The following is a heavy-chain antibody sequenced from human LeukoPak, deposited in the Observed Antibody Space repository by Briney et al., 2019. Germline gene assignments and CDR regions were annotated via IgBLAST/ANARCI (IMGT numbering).Heavy chain of an antibody. CDR1: GFTFSSYA. D-gene: IGHD5-24*01. CDR3: AKTRDGYNYYFDY. CDR2: ISGSGGST. J-gene: IGHJ4*02. Sequence: GGSLRLYCAASGFTFSSYAMSWVRQAQGKGREGVSAISGSGGSTYSGDSVKGRFTISRDNSKNTLYLQMNSLRAEDTAVYYCAKTRDGYNYYFDYWGQGTLVTVSS. V-gene: IGHV3-23*01.